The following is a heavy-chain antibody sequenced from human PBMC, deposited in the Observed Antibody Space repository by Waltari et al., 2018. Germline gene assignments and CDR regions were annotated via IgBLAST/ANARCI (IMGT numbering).Heavy chain of an antibody. D-gene: IGHD5-18*01. CDR2: MNPNSGNT. CDR1: GYTFTSYD. V-gene: IGHV1-8*02. Sequence: QVQLVQSGAEVKKPGASVKVSCKASGYTFTSYDINWVRQATGQGLEWMGWMNPNSGNTGYARKFQGRVTMTRNTSISTAYMELSSLGSEDTAVYYCARYSYGFGYFDYWGQGTLVTVSS. CDR3: ARYSYGFGYFDY. J-gene: IGHJ4*02.